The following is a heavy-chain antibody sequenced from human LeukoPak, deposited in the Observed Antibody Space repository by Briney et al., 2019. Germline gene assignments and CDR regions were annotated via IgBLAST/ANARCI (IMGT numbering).Heavy chain of an antibody. J-gene: IGHJ4*02. D-gene: IGHD6-19*01. V-gene: IGHV1-18*01. Sequence: GASVKVSCKASGYTFTSYGISWVRQAPGQGLEWMGWISAYNGNTNYAQKLQGRVTITADKSTSTAYMELSSLRSEDTAVYYCARDNSSGWYGDYWGQGTLVTVSS. CDR1: GYTFTSYG. CDR3: ARDNSSGWYGDY. CDR2: ISAYNGNT.